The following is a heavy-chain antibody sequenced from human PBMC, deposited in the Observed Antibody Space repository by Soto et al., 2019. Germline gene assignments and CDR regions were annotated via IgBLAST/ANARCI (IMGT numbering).Heavy chain of an antibody. V-gene: IGHV1-69*01. D-gene: IGHD3-22*01. Sequence: QVQLVQSGAEVKKPGSSGKVSCPASGGTFSSYAISWVRQAPGQGLEWRGGIIPFFGTANYAQKLQGRFTITEDEPTSTAYIEHGRRRSEYTAVYYCASLYYYDSIGYESYFDYWALVTLLTPSS. CDR3: ASLYYYDSIGYESYFDY. CDR2: IIPFFGTA. J-gene: IGHJ4*02. CDR1: GGTFSSYA.